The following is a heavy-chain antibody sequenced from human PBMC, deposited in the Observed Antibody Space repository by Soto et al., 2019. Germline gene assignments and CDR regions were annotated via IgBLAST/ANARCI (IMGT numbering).Heavy chain of an antibody. D-gene: IGHD3-22*01. Sequence: SVKVSCKASGGTFSSYAISWVRQAPGQGLEWMGGIIPIFGTANYARKFQGRVTITADESTSTAYMELSSLRSEDTAVYYCASLYDSSGYSSPDAFDIWGQGTMVTV. CDR1: GGTFSSYA. CDR3: ASLYDSSGYSSPDAFDI. V-gene: IGHV1-69*13. CDR2: IIPIFGTA. J-gene: IGHJ3*02.